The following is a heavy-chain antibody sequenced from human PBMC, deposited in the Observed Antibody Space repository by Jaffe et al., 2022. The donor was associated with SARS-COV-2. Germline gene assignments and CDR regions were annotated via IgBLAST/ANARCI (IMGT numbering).Heavy chain of an antibody. CDR1: GFTFSSHG. V-gene: IGHV3-30*18. D-gene: IGHD2-15*01. J-gene: IGHJ5*02. Sequence: QVQLVESGGGVVQPGRSLRLSCAASGFTFSSHGMHWVRQAPGKGPEWVAIISHEGNNKYYADSVKGRFTISRDNSKNTLHLQMDSLRVEDTAVYYCAKPGYCSGDMCINWFDPWGQGTLVTVSS. CDR2: ISHEGNNK. CDR3: AKPGYCSGDMCINWFDP.